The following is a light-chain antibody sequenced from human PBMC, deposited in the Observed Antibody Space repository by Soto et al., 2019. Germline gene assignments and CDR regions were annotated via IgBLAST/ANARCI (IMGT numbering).Light chain of an antibody. CDR2: DDS. J-gene: IGLJ2*01. Sequence: QSGLTQTASVSGSPGQSITMSCTGSSSNIGAGYDVHWYQQLPGTAPKLLIYDDSNRPSGVPDRFSGSKSGTSASLAITGLQAEDEADYYCQSYDSSLSGSVFGGGTQLTVL. CDR3: QSYDSSLSGSV. V-gene: IGLV1-40*01. CDR1: SSNIGAGYD.